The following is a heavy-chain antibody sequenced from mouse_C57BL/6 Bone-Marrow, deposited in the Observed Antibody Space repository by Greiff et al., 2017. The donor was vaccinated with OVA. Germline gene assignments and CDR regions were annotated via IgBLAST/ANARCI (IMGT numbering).Heavy chain of an antibody. CDR3: ARKWLPDGPWFAY. CDR2: IDPSDSYT. CDR1: GYTFTSYW. Sequence: QVQLKQPGAELVRPGTSVKLSCKASGYTFTSYWMHWVKQRPGQGLEWIGVIDPSDSYTNYNQKFKGKATLTVDTSSSTAYMQLSSLTSEDSAVYYCARKWLPDGPWFAYWGQGTLVTVSA. V-gene: IGHV1-59*01. D-gene: IGHD2-3*01. J-gene: IGHJ3*01.